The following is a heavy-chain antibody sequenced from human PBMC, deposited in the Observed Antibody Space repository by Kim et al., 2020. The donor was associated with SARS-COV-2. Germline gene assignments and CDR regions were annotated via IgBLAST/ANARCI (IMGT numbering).Heavy chain of an antibody. CDR3: ASIYDFWSGEGWFDP. Sequence: PSPKSRLTMSVDTSKNQFSLKLGSVTAADTAVYYCASIYDFWSGEGWFDPWGQGTLVTVSS. D-gene: IGHD3-3*01. J-gene: IGHJ5*02. V-gene: IGHV4-4*07.